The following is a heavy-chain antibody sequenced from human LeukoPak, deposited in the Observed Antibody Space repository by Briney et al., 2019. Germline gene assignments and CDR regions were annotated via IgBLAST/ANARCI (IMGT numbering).Heavy chain of an antibody. CDR1: GFTFSRYW. CDR3: VRSRDVVVTAPGDY. CDR2: INHYGTSP. J-gene: IGHJ4*02. D-gene: IGHD2-21*02. Sequence: PGGSLRLSCAASGFTFSRYWMHWVRQAPEKGLVWVSRINHYGTSPTYNADLEKGRFTISRDNAKNTLYLQVNSLRVEDTAVYYCVRSRDVVVTAPGDYWGQGTLVTVSS. V-gene: IGHV3-74*01.